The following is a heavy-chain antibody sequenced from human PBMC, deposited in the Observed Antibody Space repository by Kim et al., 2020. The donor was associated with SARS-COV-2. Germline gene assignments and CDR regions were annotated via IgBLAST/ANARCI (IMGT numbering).Heavy chain of an antibody. Sequence: TIHNADSVKGRFTISRDNAKNSLYLQMNSLRDEDTAVYYCARSGSGYFDPWGQGTLVTVSS. V-gene: IGHV3-48*02. CDR2: TI. D-gene: IGHD3-10*01. CDR3: ARSGSGYFDP. J-gene: IGHJ5*02.